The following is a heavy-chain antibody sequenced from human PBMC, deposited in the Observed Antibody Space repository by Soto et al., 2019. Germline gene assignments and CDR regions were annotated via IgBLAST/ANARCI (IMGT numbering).Heavy chain of an antibody. V-gene: IGHV4-4*07. Sequence: QVQLQESGPGLVKPSETLSLTCTVSGGSISSYYWSWIRQPAGKGLEWIGRIYTSGSTNYNPSLKSRVTMSVDTSTNQFALKLSSVTAADTAVYYCARDVSHDYVWGSYRTPPENWFDPWGQGTLVTVSS. CDR3: ARDVSHDYVWGSYRTPPENWFDP. J-gene: IGHJ5*02. CDR1: GGSISSYY. D-gene: IGHD3-16*02. CDR2: IYTSGST.